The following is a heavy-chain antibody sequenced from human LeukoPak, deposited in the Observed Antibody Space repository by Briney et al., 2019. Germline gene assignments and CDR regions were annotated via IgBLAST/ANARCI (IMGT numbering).Heavy chain of an antibody. J-gene: IGHJ5*02. CDR1: GYTFTSYY. CDR3: ARDATGGYYWFDP. Sequence: ASVKVSCKASGYTFTSYYMHWVRQAPGQGLEWMGIINPSGGSTSYAQKFQGRVTMTRDTSTSTVYMELSRLRSDDTAVYYCARDATGGYYWFDPWGQGTLVTVSS. V-gene: IGHV1-46*01. CDR2: INPSGGST. D-gene: IGHD3-10*01.